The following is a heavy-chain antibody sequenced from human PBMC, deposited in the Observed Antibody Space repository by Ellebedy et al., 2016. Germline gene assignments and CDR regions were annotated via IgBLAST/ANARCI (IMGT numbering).Heavy chain of an antibody. J-gene: IGHJ4*02. CDR1: GFSFSDYA. Sequence: GESLKISXAASGFSFSDYAMHWVRQAPGEGLEWVAVISYGDGTVKYYADSVKGRFTVSRDNAKNTVHLQMSSLRAEDTAVYYCSRDRYSQGDSPNDTSAPPDHWGQGTLVTVSS. D-gene: IGHD3-22*01. CDR3: SRDRYSQGDSPNDTSAPPDH. CDR2: ISYGDGTVK. V-gene: IGHV3-30*04.